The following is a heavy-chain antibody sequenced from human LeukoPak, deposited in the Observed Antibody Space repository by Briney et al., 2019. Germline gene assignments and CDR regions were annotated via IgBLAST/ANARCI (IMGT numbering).Heavy chain of an antibody. CDR3: ARCNGIAAPPRD. J-gene: IGHJ4*02. Sequence: SETLSLTCAVYGVSLSVYYWSWIRQPPRKGLEWIGEINHSGSTNYNPALKSRVTISVDTSKNQFSLKLSSVTAADTAVYYCARCNGIAAPPRDWGQGTLVSVSS. V-gene: IGHV4-34*01. CDR1: GVSLSVYY. D-gene: IGHD6-6*01. CDR2: INHSGST.